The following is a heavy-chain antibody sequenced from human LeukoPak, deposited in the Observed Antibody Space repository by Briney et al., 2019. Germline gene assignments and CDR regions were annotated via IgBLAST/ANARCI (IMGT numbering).Heavy chain of an antibody. CDR2: INHKGNVN. CDR3: ARGGGLDV. D-gene: IGHD3-16*01. J-gene: IGHJ6*02. V-gene: IGHV3-7*03. CDR1: GFTFSSYW. Sequence: GGSLRLSCAASGFTFSSYWMNWARQAPGKGLEWVASINHKGNVNYYVDPVKRRLPISTANDQNSLYLQMRNLRAEDTAVYFCARGGGLDVWGQGATVTVSS.